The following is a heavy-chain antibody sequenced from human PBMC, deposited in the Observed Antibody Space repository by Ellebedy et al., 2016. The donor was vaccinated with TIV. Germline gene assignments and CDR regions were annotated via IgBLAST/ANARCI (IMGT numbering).Heavy chain of an antibody. D-gene: IGHD5-12*01. CDR1: GFTFSIYS. CDR3: ARDRHGGYDSLDY. CDR2: ISPNNGE. J-gene: IGHJ4*02. Sequence: GESLKISCAASGFTFSIYSFNWVRQAPGKGLEWVSTISPNNGEYYADSVEGRFTIYRDNAKNSLYLQMNSLRAEDTAVYYCARDRHGGYDSLDYWGQGTLVTVSS. V-gene: IGHV3-21*01.